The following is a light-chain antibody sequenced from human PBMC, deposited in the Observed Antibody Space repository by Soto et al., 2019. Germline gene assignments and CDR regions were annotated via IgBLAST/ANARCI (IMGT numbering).Light chain of an antibody. Sequence: AIQMTQSPSSLSASLGDRVTITCRASQGIKNDVAWYQQKPGKAPKLLIYAASSLQSGVPPRFSGSGSGTDFTLTISSLPPEDFATYYCLQDYNYPYTFGQGTKLEIK. V-gene: IGKV1-6*01. J-gene: IGKJ2*01. CDR1: QGIKND. CDR2: AAS. CDR3: LQDYNYPYT.